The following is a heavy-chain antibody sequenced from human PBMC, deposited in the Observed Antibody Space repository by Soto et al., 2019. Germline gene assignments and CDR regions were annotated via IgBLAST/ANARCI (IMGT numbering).Heavy chain of an antibody. D-gene: IGHD3-16*02. Sequence: QVQLVQSRAEVKKPGSSVKVSCKASGGTFSSYAISWVRQAPGQGLEWMGGIIPIFGTANYAQKFQGRVTITADESTSTASMELSSLRSEDTAVYYCARETGMITFGGVIAYTPLGYWGQGTLVTVSS. CDR2: IIPIFGTA. CDR1: GGTFSSYA. V-gene: IGHV1-69*01. CDR3: ARETGMITFGGVIAYTPLGY. J-gene: IGHJ4*02.